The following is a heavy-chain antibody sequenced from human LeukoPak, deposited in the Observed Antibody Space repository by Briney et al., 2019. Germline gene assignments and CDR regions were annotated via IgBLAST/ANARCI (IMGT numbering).Heavy chain of an antibody. V-gene: IGHV4-61*02. J-gene: IGHJ4*02. D-gene: IGHD6-13*01. CDR2: IYTSGST. CDR1: GGSISSSSYY. Sequence: PSETLSLTCTVSGGSISSSSYYWGWIRQPPGKGLEWIGRIYTSGSTNYNPSLKSRVTISVDTSKNQFSLKLSSVTAADTAVYYCAREGSSWDKFDYWGQGTLVTVSS. CDR3: AREGSSWDKFDY.